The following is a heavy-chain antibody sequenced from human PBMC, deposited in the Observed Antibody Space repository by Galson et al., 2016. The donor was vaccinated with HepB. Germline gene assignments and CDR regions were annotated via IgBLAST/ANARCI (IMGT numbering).Heavy chain of an antibody. D-gene: IGHD4-17*01. J-gene: IGHJ2*01. Sequence: FSMNWVRQAPGKGLEWVSSITRSGGDTYYADSVKGRFTISRDNSKNTLYLQMNSLRPEDTALYYCAKDHHDYGDSWYFDLWGRGTLVTVSS. CDR1: FS. V-gene: IGHV3-23*01. CDR3: AKDHHDYGDSWYFDL. CDR2: ITRSGGDT.